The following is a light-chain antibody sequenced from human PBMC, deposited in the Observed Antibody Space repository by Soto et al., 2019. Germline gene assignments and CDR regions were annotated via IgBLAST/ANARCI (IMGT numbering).Light chain of an antibody. J-gene: IGKJ1*01. CDR1: QSVSSY. CDR3: QQYNNWPRT. CDR2: GAT. Sequence: EIVMTQSPGTLSLSPGERATLSCRASQSVSSYLAWYQQKPGQAPRLLIHGATTRATGIPARFSGSGSGTEFTLTISSLQSEDFAVYYCQQYNNWPRTFGQRTKVDIK. V-gene: IGKV3-15*01.